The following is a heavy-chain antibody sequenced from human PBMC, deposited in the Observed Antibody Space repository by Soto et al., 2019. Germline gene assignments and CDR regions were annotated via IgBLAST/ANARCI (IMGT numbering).Heavy chain of an antibody. CDR3: ARSFNDWTTYFDY. CDR2: LYTGGSA. J-gene: IGHJ4*02. D-gene: IGHD3-9*01. CDR1: GFSVTDHY. V-gene: IGHV3-53*01. Sequence: GRSLRLSCAASGFSVTDHYMTWVRQAPGKGLEWVSVLYTGGSAYYGDSVKGRFTISRDSSTNTLYLQMNSLKVGDTAFYFCARSFNDWTTYFDYWSEGTLVTVSS.